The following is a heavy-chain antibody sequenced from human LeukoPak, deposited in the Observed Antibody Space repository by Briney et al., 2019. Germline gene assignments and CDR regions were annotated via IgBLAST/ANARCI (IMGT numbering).Heavy chain of an antibody. Sequence: GGSLRLSCAASGFTFSSYGMHWVRQAPGKGLEWVSFIRYDGSNEYYADSVRGRFTISRDNSKNTLYLQMNSLRAEDTAVYYCARDNKRPLLFDYWGQGTLVTVSS. J-gene: IGHJ4*02. CDR1: GFTFSSYG. D-gene: IGHD2/OR15-2a*01. V-gene: IGHV3-30*02. CDR2: IRYDGSNE. CDR3: ARDNKRPLLFDY.